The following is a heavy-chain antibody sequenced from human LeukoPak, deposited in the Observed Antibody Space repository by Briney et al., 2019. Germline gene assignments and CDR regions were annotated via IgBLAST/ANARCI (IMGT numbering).Heavy chain of an antibody. Sequence: SQTLSLTCAISGDSVSSNSAAWNWLRQSPSRGLDWLGRTYYRSKLYNDYAVSVKSRITINPDTSKNQFSLQLNSVTPEDTAVYYCASSNYGGNSGFDLLDYWGQGTLVTVSS. CDR3: ASSNYGGNSGFDLLDY. V-gene: IGHV6-1*01. D-gene: IGHD4-23*01. CDR2: TYYRSKLYN. J-gene: IGHJ4*02. CDR1: GDSVSSNSAA.